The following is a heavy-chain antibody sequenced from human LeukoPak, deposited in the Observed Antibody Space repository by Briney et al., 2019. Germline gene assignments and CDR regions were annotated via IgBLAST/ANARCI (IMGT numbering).Heavy chain of an antibody. D-gene: IGHD2-2*01. Sequence: GASVKVSCKASGYTFTGYYMHWVRQAPGQGLEWMGWINPNSGGTNYAQKFQGRVTMTRDTSISTAYMELSRLRSDDTAVYHCARGGWEPAAKNYYYYMDVWGKGTTVTVSS. CDR3: ARGGWEPAAKNYYYYMDV. J-gene: IGHJ6*03. V-gene: IGHV1-2*02. CDR2: INPNSGGT. CDR1: GYTFTGYY.